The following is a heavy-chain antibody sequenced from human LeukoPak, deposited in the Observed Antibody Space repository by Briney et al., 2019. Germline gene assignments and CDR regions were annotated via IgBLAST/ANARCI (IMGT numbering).Heavy chain of an antibody. CDR2: IKSKTDGGTT. CDR3: TTDPTPGYYDSSGYLRGYFDY. J-gene: IGHJ4*02. Sequence: TPGGSLRLSCAASGFTFSSYAMSWVRQAPGKGLEWVGRIKSKTDGGTTDYAAPVKGRFTISRDDSKNTLYLQMNSLKTEDTAVYYCTTDPTPGYYDSSGYLRGYFDYWGQGTLVTVSS. V-gene: IGHV3-15*01. D-gene: IGHD3-22*01. CDR1: GFTFSSYA.